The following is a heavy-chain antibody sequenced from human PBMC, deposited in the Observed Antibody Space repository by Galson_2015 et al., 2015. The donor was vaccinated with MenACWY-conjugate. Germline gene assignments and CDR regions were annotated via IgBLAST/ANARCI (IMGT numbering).Heavy chain of an antibody. CDR1: GFTFTGYE. J-gene: IGHJ6*03. CDR2: ISKSGSPI. Sequence: SLRLSCAASGFTFTGYEFNWVRQAPGTGLEWPSYISKSGSPIYYADSVKGRFTISRDNIKKSLFLEMNSLRAGDTGVYYCARVGTWIHQYFYYMDVWGKGTTVTVSS. V-gene: IGHV3-48*03. D-gene: IGHD5-18*01. CDR3: ARVGTWIHQYFYYMDV.